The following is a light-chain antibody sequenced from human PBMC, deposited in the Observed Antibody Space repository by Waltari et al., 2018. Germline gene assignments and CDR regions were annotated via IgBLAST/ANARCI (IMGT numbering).Light chain of an antibody. J-gene: IGKJ4*01. Sequence: DIQMTQSPSSLSASVGDSVTITCRASQSISTFLNWYQQKPGKAPKVLIYATSSLQSGVPSRFSGSGSGTDFTLIISSLQPEDFATYYCQQSYNTPVTFGGGTKVEI. CDR1: QSISTF. CDR2: ATS. V-gene: IGKV1-39*01. CDR3: QQSYNTPVT.